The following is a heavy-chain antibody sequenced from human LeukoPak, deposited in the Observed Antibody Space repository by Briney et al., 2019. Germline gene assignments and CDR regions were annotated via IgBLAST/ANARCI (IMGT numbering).Heavy chain of an antibody. Sequence: PSETLSLTCTVSGGSISSYYWSWIRQPAGKGLEWIGRIYTSGSTNYNPFLKSRVTMSVDTSKNQFSLKLSSVTAADTAVYYCARDIGPNYDSSGYYLNWFDPWGQGTLVTVSS. J-gene: IGHJ5*02. V-gene: IGHV4-4*07. CDR3: ARDIGPNYDSSGYYLNWFDP. CDR1: GGSISSYY. D-gene: IGHD3-22*01. CDR2: IYTSGST.